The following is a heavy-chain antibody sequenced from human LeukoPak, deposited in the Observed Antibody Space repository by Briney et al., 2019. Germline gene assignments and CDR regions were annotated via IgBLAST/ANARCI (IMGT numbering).Heavy chain of an antibody. V-gene: IGHV4-61*05. CDR2: IYYSGST. J-gene: IGHJ3*02. Sequence: SETLSLTCTVSNGSISNSRYYWAWIRQPPGKGLEWIGYIYYSGSTNYNPSLKSRVTMSVDTSKNQFSLKLSSVTAADTAVYYCARAYYDSSGYPDAFDIWGQGTMVTVSS. D-gene: IGHD3-22*01. CDR1: NGSISNSRYY. CDR3: ARAYYDSSGYPDAFDI.